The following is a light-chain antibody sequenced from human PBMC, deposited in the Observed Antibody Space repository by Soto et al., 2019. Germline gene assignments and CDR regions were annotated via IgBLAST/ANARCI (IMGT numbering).Light chain of an antibody. Sequence: EIVFTQAPGTLSLSAGQRATLSCRASQRLSASDIAWYQQRPGQAPKLLIYGVSSRATGIPDRFSGSGSGTDFTLTISRLEPEDFAVYHCQQYGSSPLITFGQGTRLEI. CDR1: QRLSASD. CDR2: GVS. V-gene: IGKV3-20*01. J-gene: IGKJ5*01. CDR3: QQYGSSPLIT.